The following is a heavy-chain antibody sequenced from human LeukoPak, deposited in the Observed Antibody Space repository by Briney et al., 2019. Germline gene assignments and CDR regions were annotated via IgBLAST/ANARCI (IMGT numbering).Heavy chain of an antibody. CDR2: ISAYNGNT. V-gene: IGHV1-18*01. CDR3: AIADFGFREPDFYYDSSGLPGY. D-gene: IGHD3-22*01. Sequence: ASAKVSCKASGYTFTSYGISWVRQAPGQGLEWMGWISAYNGNTNYAQKLQGRVTMTTDTSTSTAYMELRGLRSDDTAVYYCAIADFGFREPDFYYDSSGLPGYWGQGTLVTVSS. CDR1: GYTFTSYG. J-gene: IGHJ4*02.